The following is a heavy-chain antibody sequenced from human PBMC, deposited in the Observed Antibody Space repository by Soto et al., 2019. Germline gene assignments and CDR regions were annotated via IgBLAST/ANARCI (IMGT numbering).Heavy chain of an antibody. V-gene: IGHV3-64*01. Sequence: EVQLVESGGGLVQPGGSLRLSCAASGFTFSSYAMHWVRQAPGKGLEYVSAISSNGGSTYYANSVKGRFTISRDNSKNTLYLQMGSLRAEDMALYYCAGQGRAVSSYYFDYWGQGTLVTVSS. CDR3: AGQGRAVSSYYFDY. CDR2: ISSNGGST. D-gene: IGHD3-10*01. CDR1: GFTFSSYA. J-gene: IGHJ4*02.